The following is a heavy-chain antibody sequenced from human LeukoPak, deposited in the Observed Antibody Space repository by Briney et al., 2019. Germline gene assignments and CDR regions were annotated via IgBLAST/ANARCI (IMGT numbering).Heavy chain of an antibody. V-gene: IGHV3-23*01. J-gene: IGHJ4*02. D-gene: IGHD3-10*01. Sequence: GSLILSCVVSGIPFSNYDMSWVRQAPGKGLEWVSGIRESGGGTNYSDSVKGRFTISRDSSMNTVYLQMNSLRAEDTAVYFCAKRGVVIRGILIMGFHKPAYYFDYWGQGILVTVSS. CDR2: IRESGGGT. CDR3: AKRGVVIRGILIMGFHKPAYYFDY. CDR1: GIPFSNYD.